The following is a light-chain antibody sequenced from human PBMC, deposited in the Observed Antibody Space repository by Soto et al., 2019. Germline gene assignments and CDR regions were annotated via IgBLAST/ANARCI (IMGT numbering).Light chain of an antibody. CDR3: QQYGSSPLT. V-gene: IGKV3-20*01. CDR2: DAS. J-gene: IGKJ4*01. CDR1: QSISGRY. Sequence: ETVLTQSPGTLSLSPGERASLSCRASQSISGRYLAWYQQKPGQAPRLLIYDASSRATGIPDRFSGSGSGTDFILTISRLEPEDCAVYYCQQYGSSPLTCGGGTKVEIK.